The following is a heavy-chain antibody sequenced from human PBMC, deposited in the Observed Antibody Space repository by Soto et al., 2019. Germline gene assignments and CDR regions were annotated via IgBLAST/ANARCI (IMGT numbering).Heavy chain of an antibody. J-gene: IGHJ4*02. CDR1: GFTFSSYA. CDR2: ISLSGGST. V-gene: IGHV3-23*01. CDR3: VKDKPSLDY. Sequence: GGSLRLSCAASGFTFSSYAMSWVRQAPGKGLEWVSAISLSGGSTYYADSVRGRFTISRDNFKNTLYLQMNSLRAEDTAVYYCVKDKPSLDYWGQGTLVTVSS.